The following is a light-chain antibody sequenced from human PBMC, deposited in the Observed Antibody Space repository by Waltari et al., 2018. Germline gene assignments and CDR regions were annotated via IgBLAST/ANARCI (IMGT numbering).Light chain of an antibody. Sequence: QSVLTQSPSASGAPGQRVTLSCSGIDSYIGRNAVHWYHQFPGTAPKLLISANSQRPPGVPGRFSGSKSGTSASLAISGLQSEDEADYFCAAWDDSLNGWIFGGGTKLTVL. CDR3: AAWDDSLNGWI. V-gene: IGLV1-44*01. J-gene: IGLJ2*01. CDR1: DSYIGRNA. CDR2: ANS.